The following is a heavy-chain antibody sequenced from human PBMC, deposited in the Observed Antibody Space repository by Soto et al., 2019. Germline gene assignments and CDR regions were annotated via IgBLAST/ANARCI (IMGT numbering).Heavy chain of an antibody. D-gene: IGHD3-10*01. Sequence: PSETLSLTCTVSGGSISSGGYYWSWIRQHPGKGLEWIGYIYYSGSTYYNPSLKSRVTISVDTSKNQFSLKLSSVTAADTAVYYCARGITMVRGVMIRPPACMDVWGKGTTVTVSS. CDR3: ARGITMVRGVMIRPPACMDV. CDR2: IYYSGST. V-gene: IGHV4-31*03. J-gene: IGHJ6*03. CDR1: GGSISSGGYY.